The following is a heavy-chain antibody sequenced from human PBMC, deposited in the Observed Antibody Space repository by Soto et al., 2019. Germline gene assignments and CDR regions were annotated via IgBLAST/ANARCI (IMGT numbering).Heavy chain of an antibody. Sequence: ASVKVSCKASGYTFTGYYMHWVRQAPGQGLEWMGWINPNSGGTNYAQKFQGRVTMTRDTSISTAYMELSRLRSDDTAVYYCARDSGYGSRASVNHYLDYWGQGTLVTVSS. CDR1: GYTFTGYY. CDR2: INPNSGGT. J-gene: IGHJ4*01. CDR3: ARDSGYGSRASVNHYLDY. V-gene: IGHV1-2*02. D-gene: IGHD3-10*01.